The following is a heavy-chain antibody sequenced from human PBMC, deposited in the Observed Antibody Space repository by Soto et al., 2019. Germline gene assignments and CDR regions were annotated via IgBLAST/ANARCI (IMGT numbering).Heavy chain of an antibody. CDR3: ARATNCFDP. CDR1: GGSINSGGYY. V-gene: IGHV4-31*03. Sequence: SETLSLTCTVSGGSINSGGYYWNWIRQHPGKGLEWIGYIYYTGSTYYNPSLKSRVTVSLDTSKNQFSLSLRSVTAADTAVYYCARATNCFDPWGQGTLVTVSS. CDR2: IYYTGST. J-gene: IGHJ5*02.